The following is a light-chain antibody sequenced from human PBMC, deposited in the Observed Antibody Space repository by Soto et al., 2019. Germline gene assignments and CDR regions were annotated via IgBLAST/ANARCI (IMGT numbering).Light chain of an antibody. V-gene: IGKV3-15*01. Sequence: EVVMTQSPATLSASPGERATLSCRASQGINRNLAWYHHKPGQAPRLLIYGVFTRATGIPGRFSGGWSGTEFTLTINGLQSDDFGVYYCHQYNNWPRTFGQGTKVQIK. J-gene: IGKJ1*01. CDR1: QGINRN. CDR2: GVF. CDR3: HQYNNWPRT.